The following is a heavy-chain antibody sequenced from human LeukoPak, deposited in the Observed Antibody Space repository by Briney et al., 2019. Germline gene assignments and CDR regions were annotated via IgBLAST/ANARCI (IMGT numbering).Heavy chain of an antibody. V-gene: IGHV1-2*02. CDR1: GYTFIGYY. CDR3: ATVRDIVVGGGPYYFDY. CDR2: INPHNGDT. D-gene: IGHD2-15*01. Sequence: GASVKVSCKASGYTFIGYYLHWVRQAPGQGLEWMGWINPHNGDTNYAQKCQGRVTMTRDTSITTAYMELSRLKSDDTAVYYCATVRDIVVGGGPYYFDYWGQGTLVTVSS. J-gene: IGHJ4*02.